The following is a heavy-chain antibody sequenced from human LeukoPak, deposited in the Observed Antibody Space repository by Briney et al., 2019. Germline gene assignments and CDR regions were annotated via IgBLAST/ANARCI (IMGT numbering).Heavy chain of an antibody. J-gene: IGHJ5*02. CDR2: IRSKAYGGTT. Sequence: PGGSLRLSCTASGFTFGDYAMSWVRQAPGKGLEWVGFIRSKAYGGTTEYAASVKGRFTISRDDSKSIAYLQMNSLKTEDTAVYYCTRAMTTVTTGWFDPWGQGILVTVSS. V-gene: IGHV3-49*04. CDR3: TRAMTTVTTGWFDP. D-gene: IGHD4-17*01. CDR1: GFTFGDYA.